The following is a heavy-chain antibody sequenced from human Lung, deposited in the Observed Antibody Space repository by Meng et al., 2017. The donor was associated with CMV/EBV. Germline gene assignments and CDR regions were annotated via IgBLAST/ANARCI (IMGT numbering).Heavy chain of an antibody. CDR1: GFTLSSYW. CDR3: ARAYRAIDD. V-gene: IGHV3-7*01. Sequence: GESXKISCAASGFTLSSYWMSWVRQAPGKGPEWVANIKEDGSEKYYVDSVKGRFTISRDNAKNSLYVQMNSLRGEDTAVYYCARAYRAIDDWGQGTLVTVSS. CDR2: IKEDGSEK. J-gene: IGHJ4*02. D-gene: IGHD1-26*01.